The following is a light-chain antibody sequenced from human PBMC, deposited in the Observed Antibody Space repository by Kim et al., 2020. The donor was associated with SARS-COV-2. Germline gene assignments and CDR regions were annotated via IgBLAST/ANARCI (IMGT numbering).Light chain of an antibody. J-gene: IGKJ4*01. CDR2: DAS. V-gene: IGKV1-33*01. CDR3: QQYHSLPRALT. Sequence: DSQMTQSPSSLSASVGDRVTITCQASQDINNYLNWYQQKPGKAPKLLIYDASNLETGVPSRFSGSGSGTDFTFTISSLQPEDIATYYCQQYHSLPRALTFGGGTKLEI. CDR1: QDINNY.